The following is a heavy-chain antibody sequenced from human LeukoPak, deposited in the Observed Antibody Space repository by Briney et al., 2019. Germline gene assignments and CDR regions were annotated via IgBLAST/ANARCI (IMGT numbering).Heavy chain of an antibody. J-gene: IGHJ4*02. CDR2: IWYDGSNK. Sequence: GGSLRLSCAASGFTFSSYGMHWVRQAPGKGLEWVAVIWYDGSNKYYADSVKGRFTISRDNSKNTLYLQMNSLRAEDTAVYYCARDLNYDFWSGSLDYWGQGTLVTVSS. D-gene: IGHD3-3*01. CDR3: ARDLNYDFWSGSLDY. CDR1: GFTFSSYG. V-gene: IGHV3-33*08.